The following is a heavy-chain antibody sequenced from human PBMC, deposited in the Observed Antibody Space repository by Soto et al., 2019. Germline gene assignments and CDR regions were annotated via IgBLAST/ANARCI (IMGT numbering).Heavy chain of an antibody. CDR2: ISGSGGST. Sequence: GGSLRLSCAASGFTLSSYAMSWVRQAPGKGLEWVSAISGSGGSTYYADSVKGRFTISRDNSKNTLYLQMNSLRAEDTAVYYCAKDPQEYSGYDLLDYSGQGTLVTVSS. D-gene: IGHD5-12*01. CDR1: GFTLSSYA. J-gene: IGHJ4*02. CDR3: AKDPQEYSGYDLLDY. V-gene: IGHV3-23*01.